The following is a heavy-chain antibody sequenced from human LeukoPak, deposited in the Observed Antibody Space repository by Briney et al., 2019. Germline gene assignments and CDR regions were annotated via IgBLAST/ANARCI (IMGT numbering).Heavy chain of an antibody. CDR2: VNADGGNT. Sequence: GGSLRLSCAASGFTFDNYRMSWVRQAPGKRLEWVSTVNADGGNTYYADSVKGRFTISRDNSKSTLILQMNSLRVEDTALYYCTKRVKYGGTWDHFADWGQGTLVTVSS. CDR1: GFTFDNYR. J-gene: IGHJ4*02. CDR3: TKRVKYGGTWDHFAD. V-gene: IGHV3-23*01. D-gene: IGHD1-26*01.